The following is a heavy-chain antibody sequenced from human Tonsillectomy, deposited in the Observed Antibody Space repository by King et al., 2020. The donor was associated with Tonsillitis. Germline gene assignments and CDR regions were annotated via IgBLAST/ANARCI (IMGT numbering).Heavy chain of an antibody. D-gene: IGHD2-2*02. CDR1: GGAFSTST. J-gene: IGHJ4*02. Sequence: QLVQSGAEVKKPGSSVKVSCKTSGGAFSTSTINWVRQAPGQGLEWIGGILPTFGAPNYAHRFQGRITITADESTSTAYMELSSLRSDDTAMYYCARDTYTRAWAFDHWGQGTLIAVSS. CDR3: ARDTYTRAWAFDH. CDR2: ILPTFGAP. V-gene: IGHV1-69*12.